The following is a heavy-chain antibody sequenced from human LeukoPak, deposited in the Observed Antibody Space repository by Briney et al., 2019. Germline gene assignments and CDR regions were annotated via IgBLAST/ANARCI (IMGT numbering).Heavy chain of an antibody. CDR3: ARVIAAAGSNWFDP. Sequence: SETLSLTCTVSGGSISSYYWSWIRQPAGKGLEWIGRIYTSGSTNYNPSLKSRDTMSVDTSKNQFSLKLSSVTAADTAVYYCARVIAAAGSNWFDPWGQGTLVTVSS. CDR1: GGSISSYY. J-gene: IGHJ5*02. CDR2: IYTSGST. V-gene: IGHV4-4*07. D-gene: IGHD6-13*01.